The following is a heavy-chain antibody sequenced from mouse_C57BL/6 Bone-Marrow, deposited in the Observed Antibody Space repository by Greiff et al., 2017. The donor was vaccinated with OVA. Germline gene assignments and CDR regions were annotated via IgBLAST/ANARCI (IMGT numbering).Heavy chain of an antibody. V-gene: IGHV1-81*01. CDR1: GYTFTSYW. J-gene: IGHJ3*01. CDR3: AIDYYGTSCAY. D-gene: IGHD1-1*01. Sequence: VKLQESGAELARPGASVKLSCKASGYTFTSYWISWVKQRTGQGLEWIGEIYPRSGNTDYNEKFKGKATLTADKSSSTADMELRSLTSGDSAVYYCAIDYYGTSCAYWGQGTLVTVSA. CDR2: IYPRSGNT.